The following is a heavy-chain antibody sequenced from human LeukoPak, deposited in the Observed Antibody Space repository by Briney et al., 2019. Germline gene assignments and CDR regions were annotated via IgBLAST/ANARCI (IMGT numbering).Heavy chain of an antibody. CDR3: AVLHYYAMDV. V-gene: IGHV3-9*01. J-gene: IGHJ6*02. CDR2: ISWNSGTK. CDR1: GFTFDDYA. Sequence: GGSLRLSCAASGFTFDDYAMHWVRQAPGKGLEWVSGISWNSGTKGYADSVEGRFTISRDNAKNSLYLQMNSLRGEDAALYYCAVLHYYAMDVWGQGTTVAVSS. D-gene: IGHD2-8*01.